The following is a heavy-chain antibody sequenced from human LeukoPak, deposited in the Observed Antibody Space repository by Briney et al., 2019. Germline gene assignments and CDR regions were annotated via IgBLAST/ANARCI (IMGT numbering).Heavy chain of an antibody. J-gene: IGHJ3*02. Sequence: SVKVSCKASGGTFSSYAISWVRQAPGQGLEWMGRIIPILGIANYAQKFQGRVTITADKSTSTAYMELSSLRSEDTAVYYCARDWDYGGNNAEGADAFDIWGQGTMVTVSS. D-gene: IGHD4-23*01. V-gene: IGHV1-69*04. CDR3: ARDWDYGGNNAEGADAFDI. CDR1: GGTFSSYA. CDR2: IIPILGIA.